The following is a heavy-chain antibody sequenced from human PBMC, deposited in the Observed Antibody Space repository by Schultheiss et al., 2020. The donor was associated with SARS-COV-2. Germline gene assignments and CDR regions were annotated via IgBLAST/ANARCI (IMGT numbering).Heavy chain of an antibody. CDR2: IYHSGST. Sequence: SETLSLTCAVYGGSFSGYYWSWIRQPPGKGLEWIGSIYHSGSTYYNPSLKSRVTIAVDTSKNQFSLQLNSVTPEDTAVYYCARDTVVKEPDYYYYGMDVWGQGTTVTVSS. CDR3: ARDTVVKEPDYYYYGMDV. CDR1: GGSFSGYY. J-gene: IGHJ6*02. V-gene: IGHV4-34*01. D-gene: IGHD4-23*01.